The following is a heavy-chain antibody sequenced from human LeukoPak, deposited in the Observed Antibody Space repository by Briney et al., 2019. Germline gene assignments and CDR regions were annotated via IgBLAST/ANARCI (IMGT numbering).Heavy chain of an antibody. Sequence: GGSLRLSCAASGFTFSTYSMYWVRQAPGKGLEWVSYISSSSNTIYYADSVKGRFTISRDNAKNSLDLQMNSLKAEDTAIYYCARVPWSSRDYYSGIDVWGQGTTVTVSS. J-gene: IGHJ6*02. V-gene: IGHV3-48*04. CDR2: ISSSSNTI. CDR1: GFTFSTYS. CDR3: ARVPWSSRDYYSGIDV. D-gene: IGHD6-13*01.